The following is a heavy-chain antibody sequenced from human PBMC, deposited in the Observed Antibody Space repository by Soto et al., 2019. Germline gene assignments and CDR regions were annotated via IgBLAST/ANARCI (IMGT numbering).Heavy chain of an antibody. J-gene: IGHJ5*02. CDR1: GFTFSDYY. D-gene: IGHD6-19*01. CDR3: AREVKDYTSGPPPFDP. V-gene: IGHV3-11*01. CDR2: ISSSGSTI. Sequence: VQLVESGGGLVKPGGSLRLSCAASGFTFSDYYMSWIRQAPGKGLEWVSCISSSGSTIYYADSVKGRFTISRDNAKNSLYLQMNSLRAGDTAVYYCAREVKDYTSGPPPFDPWGQGTLVTVSS.